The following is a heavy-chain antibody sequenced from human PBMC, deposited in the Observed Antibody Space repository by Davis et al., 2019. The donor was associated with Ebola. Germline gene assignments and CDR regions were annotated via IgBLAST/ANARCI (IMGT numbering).Heavy chain of an antibody. J-gene: IGHJ4*02. CDR1: GFTFSSYA. CDR3: AKLWVVPPYYFDY. D-gene: IGHD2-15*01. V-gene: IGHV3-23*01. Sequence: GESLKISCAASGFTFSSYAMSWVRQAPGTGLEWVSDISVTGGSTYYADSVKGRLTISRDNSKNTLYLQMNSLRAEDTAVYYCAKLWVVPPYYFDYWGQGTLVTVSS. CDR2: ISVTGGST.